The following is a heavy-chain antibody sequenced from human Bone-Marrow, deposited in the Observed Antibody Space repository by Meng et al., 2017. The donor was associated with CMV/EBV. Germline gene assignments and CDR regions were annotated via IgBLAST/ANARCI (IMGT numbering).Heavy chain of an antibody. CDR1: GFMFSTYW. D-gene: IGHD3-3*01. CDR3: AGRDLWSGYDY. J-gene: IGHJ4*02. Sequence: GESLKISCAASGFMFSTYWMHWVRQAAGKGLVWVSRINPDGGSTSYADSVKGRFTVSRDNAKNTLYLQMNSLRDEDTAVYYCAGRDLWSGYDYWGQGTLVTVSS. CDR2: INPDGGST. V-gene: IGHV3-74*01.